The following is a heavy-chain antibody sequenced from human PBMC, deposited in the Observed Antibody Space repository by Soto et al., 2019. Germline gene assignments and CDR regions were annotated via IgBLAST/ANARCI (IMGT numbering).Heavy chain of an antibody. CDR2: ISSNSAYI. CDR3: TRDASRDSSARGWFDP. D-gene: IGHD6-13*01. V-gene: IGHV3-21*01. Sequence: PGGSLRLSCAASGFTFRSFTMNWVRQAPGKGLEWVSTISSNSAYIYYTDALRGRFTISRVNAKNSLHLQMNSLRAEDTAVYYCTRDASRDSSARGWFDPWGPGTLVTVSS. CDR1: GFTFRSFT. J-gene: IGHJ5*02.